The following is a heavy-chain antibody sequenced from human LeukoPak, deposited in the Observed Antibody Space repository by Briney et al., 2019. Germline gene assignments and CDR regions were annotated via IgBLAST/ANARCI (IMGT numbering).Heavy chain of an antibody. CDR2: ISSSSSYI. CDR1: GFTFSSYS. V-gene: IGHV3-21*01. J-gene: IGHJ3*02. D-gene: IGHD3-3*01. Sequence: GGSLRLSCAASGFTFSSYSMNWVRQAPGKGLEWVSSISSSSSYIYYADSVKGRFTISRDNAKNSLYLQMNSLRAEDTAVYYCARLITPTHYDFWSGDAFDIWGQGTMVTVSS. CDR3: ARLITPTHYDFWSGDAFDI.